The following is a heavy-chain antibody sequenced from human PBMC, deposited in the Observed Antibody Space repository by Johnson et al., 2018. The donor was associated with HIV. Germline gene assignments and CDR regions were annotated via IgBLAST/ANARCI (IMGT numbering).Heavy chain of an antibody. D-gene: IGHD3-22*01. CDR3: AKDISTYYYDSSGPIGS. CDR1: GFTFSSYA. CDR2: ISGSGGST. Sequence: VQLVESGGGLVQPGGSLRLSCAASGFTFSSYAMSWVRQAPGKGLEWVSAISGSGGSTYYADSVKGRVTISRDNSKNSLYLQMNSLRAEDTALYYCAKDISTYYYDSSGPIGSWGQGTMVTVSS. V-gene: IGHV3-23*04. J-gene: IGHJ3*01.